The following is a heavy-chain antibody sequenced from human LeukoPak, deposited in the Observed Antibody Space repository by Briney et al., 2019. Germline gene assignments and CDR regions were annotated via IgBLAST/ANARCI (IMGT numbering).Heavy chain of an antibody. CDR2: ISYSGET. Sequence: PSETLSLTCNVAGVPISIYHWSWIRQAPGKGLEWIGYISYSGETNYNPSLKSRVTISQDTSTNQFTLKLTSVTAADTAIYYCASAPNANFFDYWGQGTLFTVSS. J-gene: IGHJ4*02. CDR3: ASAPNANFFDY. CDR1: GVPISIYH. V-gene: IGHV4-59*01.